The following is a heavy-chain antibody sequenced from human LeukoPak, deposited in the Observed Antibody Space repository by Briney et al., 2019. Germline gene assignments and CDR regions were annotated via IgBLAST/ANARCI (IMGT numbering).Heavy chain of an antibody. Sequence: GGSLRLSCAASGFTFSSYWMSWVRQAPGKGLEWVANIKQDGSEKYYVDSVKGRFTISRDNAKNSLYLQMKSLRAEDTAVYYCAKDVDYSSSSSDYWGQGTLVTVSS. D-gene: IGHD6-6*01. V-gene: IGHV3-7*03. CDR3: AKDVDYSSSSSDY. CDR2: IKQDGSEK. J-gene: IGHJ4*02. CDR1: GFTFSSYW.